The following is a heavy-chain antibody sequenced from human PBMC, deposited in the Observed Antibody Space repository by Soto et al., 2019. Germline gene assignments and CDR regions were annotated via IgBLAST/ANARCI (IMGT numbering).Heavy chain of an antibody. V-gene: IGHV4-31*03. Sequence: LXLTCTVSVGSISSGVYYWSWIRQHPGKGLEWIGYIYYSGSTYYNPSLKSRVTISVDTSKNQFSLKLSSVTAADTAVYYCARGQIVVVAATYYYYGMDVWGQGTTVTVSS. CDR2: IYYSGST. CDR3: ARGQIVVVAATYYYYGMDV. D-gene: IGHD2-15*01. CDR1: VGSISSGVYY. J-gene: IGHJ6*02.